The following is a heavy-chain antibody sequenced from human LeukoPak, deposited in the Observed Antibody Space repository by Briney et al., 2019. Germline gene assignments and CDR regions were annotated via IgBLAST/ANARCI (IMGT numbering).Heavy chain of an antibody. J-gene: IGHJ4*02. Sequence: GGSLRLSCAASGFTFDDYAMHWVRQAPGKGLEWVSGISWSSGSIGYADSVKGRFTISRDNAKNSLYLQMNSLRAEDTALYYCAKDIGYSYGYGSVDYWGQGTLVTVSS. CDR3: AKDIGYSYGYGSVDY. V-gene: IGHV3-9*01. CDR1: GFTFDDYA. CDR2: ISWSSGSI. D-gene: IGHD5-18*01.